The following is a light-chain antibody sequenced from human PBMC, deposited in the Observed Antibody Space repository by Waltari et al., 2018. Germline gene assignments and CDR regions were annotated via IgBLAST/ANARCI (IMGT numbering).Light chain of an antibody. CDR2: DVS. V-gene: IGLV2-23*02. CDR1: SSDIGRYDI. CDR3: CSYAGHYVWV. Sequence: QSALTQPAAVSGSPGQSVTIPCPGASSDIGRYDIVSWYQQHPGNAPKLVISDVSKRPSAVSDRFSASKSGDTASLTISGLQFEDEADYYCCSYAGHYVWVFGGGTRLTVL. J-gene: IGLJ3*02.